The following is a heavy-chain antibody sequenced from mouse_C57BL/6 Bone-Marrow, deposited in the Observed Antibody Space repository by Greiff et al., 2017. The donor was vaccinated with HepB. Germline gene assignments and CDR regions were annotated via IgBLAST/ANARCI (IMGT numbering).Heavy chain of an antibody. CDR1: GFTFSDYG. CDR3: ARRYLLRYWYFDV. CDR2: ISSGSSTI. D-gene: IGHD1-1*01. V-gene: IGHV5-17*01. Sequence: EVKLMESGGGLVKPGGSLKLSCAASGFTFSDYGMHWVRQAPEKGLEWVAYISSGSSTIYYADTVKGRFTISRDNAKNTLFLQMTRLRSEDTAMYYCARRYLLRYWYFDVWGTGTTVTVSS. J-gene: IGHJ1*03.